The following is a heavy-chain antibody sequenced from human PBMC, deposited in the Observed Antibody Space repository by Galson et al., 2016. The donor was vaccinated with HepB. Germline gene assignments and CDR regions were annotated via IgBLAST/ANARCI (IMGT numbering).Heavy chain of an antibody. D-gene: IGHD3-10*01. Sequence: SLRLSCAAFGFIFSNFGMHWVRQAPGKGLEWVAVISYDANNKYYEDSVKGRFTISRDNSKNTLYLQLNSLRGDDTAVYYCAKATYSGTYFESWGQGTLVTVSS. V-gene: IGHV3-30*18. CDR1: GFIFSNFG. CDR3: AKATYSGTYFES. J-gene: IGHJ4*02. CDR2: ISYDANNK.